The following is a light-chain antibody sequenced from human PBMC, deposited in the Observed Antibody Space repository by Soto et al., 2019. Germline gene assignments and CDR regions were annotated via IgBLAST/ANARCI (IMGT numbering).Light chain of an antibody. CDR3: QKSFSAPII. Sequence: DIQMTQSPSSLSASVGDRVTITCRASQGISNYLAWYQQKPGKVPKLLIYGASTLQSGVPSRFSSSGSRTDLTLTISSLLPEDVATYYCQKSFSAPIIFGGVTKVEI. J-gene: IGKJ4*01. CDR1: QGISNY. CDR2: GAS. V-gene: IGKV1-27*01.